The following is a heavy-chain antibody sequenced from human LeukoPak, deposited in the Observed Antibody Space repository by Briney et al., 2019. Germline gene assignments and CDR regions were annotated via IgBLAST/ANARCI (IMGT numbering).Heavy chain of an antibody. CDR1: GFTFSSYA. CDR3: AKGYSSAWYYFDC. Sequence: GGSLRLSCAASGFTFSSYAMSWVRQAPGKGLEWVSAISGSGGSTNYAGSVKGRFTISRDNSENTLYLQLSSLRAEDTALYYCAKGYSSAWYYFDCWGQGTLVTVSS. J-gene: IGHJ4*02. CDR2: ISGSGGST. D-gene: IGHD6-19*01. V-gene: IGHV3-23*01.